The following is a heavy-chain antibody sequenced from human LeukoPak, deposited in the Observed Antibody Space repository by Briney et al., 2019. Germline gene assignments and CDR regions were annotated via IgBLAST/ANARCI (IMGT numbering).Heavy chain of an antibody. CDR2: INPNSGGT. V-gene: IGHV1-2*02. CDR3: ARPVVDCSGGSCSSHFDY. Sequence: APVKVSCKASGYTFTGYYMHWVRQAPGQGLEWMGWINPNSGGTNYAQKFQGRVTMTRDTSISTAYMELSRLRSDDTAVYYCARPVVDCSGGSCSSHFDYWGQGTLVTVSS. J-gene: IGHJ4*02. D-gene: IGHD2-15*01. CDR1: GYTFTGYY.